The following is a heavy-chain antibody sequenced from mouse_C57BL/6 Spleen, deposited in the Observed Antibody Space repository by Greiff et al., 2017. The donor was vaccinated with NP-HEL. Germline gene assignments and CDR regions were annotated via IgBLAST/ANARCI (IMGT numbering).Heavy chain of an antibody. D-gene: IGHD1-1*01. V-gene: IGHV1-80*01. CDR1: GYAFSSYW. Sequence: VQLQQSGAELVKPGASVKISCKASGYAFSSYWMNWVKQRPGKGLEWIGQIYPGDGDTNYNGKFKGKATLTADKSSSTAYMQLSSLTSEDSAVYFCARRNYGSSYYAMDYWGQGTSGTVSS. CDR2: IYPGDGDT. CDR3: ARRNYGSSYYAMDY. J-gene: IGHJ4*01.